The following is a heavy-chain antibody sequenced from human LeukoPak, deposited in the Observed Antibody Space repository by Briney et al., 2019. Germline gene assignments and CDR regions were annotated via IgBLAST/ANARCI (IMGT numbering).Heavy chain of an antibody. V-gene: IGHV3-7*01. CDR2: IKQDGSEK. CDR3: ARVGTMVRGVIRGFDY. CDR1: GFTFSSYW. Sequence: PGGSLRLSCAASGFTFSSYWMSWVRQAPGKGRAWVANIKQDGSEKYYVDSAKGRFTISRDNAKNSLYLQMNSLRAEDTAVYYCARVGTMVRGVIRGFDYWGQGTLVTVSS. D-gene: IGHD3-10*01. J-gene: IGHJ4*02.